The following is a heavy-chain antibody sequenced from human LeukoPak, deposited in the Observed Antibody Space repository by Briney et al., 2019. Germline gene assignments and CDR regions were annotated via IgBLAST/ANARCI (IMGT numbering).Heavy chain of an antibody. Sequence: PSETLSLTCTVSGGSISSSYYWGWIRQPPGKGLEWIGTIYYSGSTYYNPSLKSRVTISVDTSKNQFSLKLRSVTAADTAVYYCATGYTSNCPYNWGQGTLVTVSS. V-gene: IGHV4-39*01. D-gene: IGHD6-13*01. CDR2: IYYSGST. CDR3: ATGYTSNCPYN. J-gene: IGHJ4*02. CDR1: GGSISSSYY.